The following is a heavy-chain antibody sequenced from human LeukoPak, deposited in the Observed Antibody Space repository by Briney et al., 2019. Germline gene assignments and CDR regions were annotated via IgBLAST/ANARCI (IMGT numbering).Heavy chain of an antibody. D-gene: IGHD1-26*01. V-gene: IGHV4-38-2*01. Sequence: LSETLSLTCAVSGYPISSAYYWGWIRQPPGKGLEWIGRTYTSGSTHYNPSLRSRVTMSVDTSKNQFSLKLSSVTAADTAVHYCARVGGGTYGYDAFDIWGQGTMVTVSS. J-gene: IGHJ3*02. CDR3: ARVGGGTYGYDAFDI. CDR2: TYTSGST. CDR1: GYPISSAYY.